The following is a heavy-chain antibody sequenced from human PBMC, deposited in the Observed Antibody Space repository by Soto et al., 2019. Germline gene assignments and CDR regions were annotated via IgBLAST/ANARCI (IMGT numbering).Heavy chain of an antibody. CDR2: IWYDGSNK. V-gene: IGHV3-33*01. CDR1: GFTFSSYG. Sequence: SLRLSCAASGFTFSSYGMHWVRQAPGKGLEWVAVIWYDGSNKYYADSVKGRFTISRDNSKNTLYLQMNSLRAEDTAVYYCARDSHQLEPNYYYYYMDVWGKGTTVTVSS. D-gene: IGHD1-1*01. J-gene: IGHJ6*03. CDR3: ARDSHQLEPNYYYYYMDV.